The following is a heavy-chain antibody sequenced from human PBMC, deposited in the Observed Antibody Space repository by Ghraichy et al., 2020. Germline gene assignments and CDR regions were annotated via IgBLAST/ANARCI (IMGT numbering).Heavy chain of an antibody. D-gene: IGHD3-10*01. V-gene: IGHV4-39*07. CDR2: ISYSGST. CDR3: AKEIRFGENAFDI. CDR1: GGSISSSSYY. Sequence: SETLSLTCTVSGGSISSSSYYWGWIRQPPGKGLEWIGSISYSGSTYYNPSLKSRVTISVDTSKNQFSLKLSSVTAADTAVYYCAKEIRFGENAFDIWGQGTMVTVSS. J-gene: IGHJ3*02.